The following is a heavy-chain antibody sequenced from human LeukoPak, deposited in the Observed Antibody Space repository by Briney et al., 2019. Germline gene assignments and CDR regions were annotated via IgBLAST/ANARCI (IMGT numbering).Heavy chain of an antibody. Sequence: SETLSLTCTVSGGSISSYYWGWIRQPPGKGLEWIGSIYYSGSTYYNPSLKSRVTISVDTSKNQFSLKLSSVTAADTAVYYCATLIAVAGLDYWGQGTLVTVSS. CDR2: IYYSGST. J-gene: IGHJ4*02. V-gene: IGHV4-39*01. CDR3: ATLIAVAGLDY. D-gene: IGHD6-19*01. CDR1: GGSISSYY.